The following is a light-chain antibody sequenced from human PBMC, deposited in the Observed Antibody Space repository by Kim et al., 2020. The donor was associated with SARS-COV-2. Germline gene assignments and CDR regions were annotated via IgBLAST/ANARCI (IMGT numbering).Light chain of an antibody. Sequence: DIQLTQSPSFLSASVGDRVTIPCRASQGISSYLAWYQQKPGKAPNLLIYAASTLQSGVPSRFSGSGSGTEFTLTISSLQPEDSATYYCQHVSSYPPGFGQGTKVDIK. CDR2: AAS. CDR3: QHVSSYPPG. V-gene: IGKV1-9*01. CDR1: QGISSY. J-gene: IGKJ1*01.